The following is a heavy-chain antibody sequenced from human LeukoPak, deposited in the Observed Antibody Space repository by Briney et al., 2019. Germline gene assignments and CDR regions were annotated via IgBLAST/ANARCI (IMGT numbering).Heavy chain of an antibody. D-gene: IGHD5-12*01. Sequence: PSETLSLTCTVSGYPIRSGFYWGWIRQPPGKGLEWVGSIYQSGSTFYNPSLKSRVTISVDTSKNQFSLKLSSVTAADTAVYYCARHGSSGYDSAPYMDVWGKGTTVTVSS. CDR2: IYQSGST. V-gene: IGHV4-38-2*02. CDR1: GYPIRSGFY. J-gene: IGHJ6*03. CDR3: ARHGSSGYDSAPYMDV.